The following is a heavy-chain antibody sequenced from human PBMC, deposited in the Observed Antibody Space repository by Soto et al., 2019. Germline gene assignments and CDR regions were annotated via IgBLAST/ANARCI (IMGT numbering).Heavy chain of an antibody. CDR2: IYHSGST. CDR3: ARGMTTVTTLDY. Sequence: QLQLQESGSGLVKPSQTLSLTCAVSGGSISSCGYSWSWIRQPPGRGLGWLGYIYHSGSTYYTPSLKRRITISTDRSKNQLSLKLSSVTAADTAVYYCARGMTTVTTLDYWGQGTLVTVSS. D-gene: IGHD4-4*01. CDR1: GGSISSCGYS. V-gene: IGHV4-30-2*01. J-gene: IGHJ4*02.